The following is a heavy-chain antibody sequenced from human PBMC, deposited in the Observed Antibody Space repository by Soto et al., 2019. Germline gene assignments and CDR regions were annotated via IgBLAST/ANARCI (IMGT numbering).Heavy chain of an antibody. CDR1: GFMFDDYA. D-gene: IGHD3-10*01. J-gene: IGHJ4*02. V-gene: IGHV3-9*01. Sequence: EVPLVESGGGLVQPGRSLRLSCAASGFMFDDYAMHWVRQAPGKGLEWVSGISWNSGSIGYADSVKGRFTISRDNAKNSLYLQMNSLRAEDTALYYRAKDIREGWSGEFRGSDYWGQGTLVTVSS. CDR3: AKDIREGWSGEFRGSDY. CDR2: ISWNSGSI.